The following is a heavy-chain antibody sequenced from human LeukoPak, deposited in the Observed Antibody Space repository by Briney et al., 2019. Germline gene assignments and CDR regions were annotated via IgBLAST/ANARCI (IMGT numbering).Heavy chain of an antibody. CDR2: ISWNSGSI. CDR1: GFTFDDYA. D-gene: IGHD6-19*01. CDR3: AKGSGWILYYYGMDV. V-gene: IGHV3-9*01. J-gene: IGHJ6*02. Sequence: PGGSLRLSCAASGFTFDDYAMHWVRQAPGKGLEWVSGISWNSGSIGYADSVKGRFTISRDNAKNSLYLQMNSLRAEDTALYYCAKGSGWILYYYGMDVWGQGTTVTVSS.